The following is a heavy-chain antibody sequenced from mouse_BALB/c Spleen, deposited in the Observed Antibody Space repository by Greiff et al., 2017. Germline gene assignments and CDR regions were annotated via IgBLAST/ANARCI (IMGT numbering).Heavy chain of an antibody. V-gene: IGHV2-9*02. CDR3: ARGGLGRGGTWFAY. D-gene: IGHD4-1*01. J-gene: IGHJ3*01. CDR1: GFSLTSYG. CDR2: IWAGGST. Sequence: QVQLQQSGPGLVAPSQSLSITCTVSGFSLTSYGVHWVRQPPGKGLEWLGVIWAGGSTNYNSALMSRLSISKDNSKSQVFLKMNSLQTDDTAMYYCARGGLGRGGTWFAYWGQGTLVTVSA.